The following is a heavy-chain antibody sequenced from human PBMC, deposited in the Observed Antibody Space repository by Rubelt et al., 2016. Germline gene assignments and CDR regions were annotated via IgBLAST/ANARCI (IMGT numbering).Heavy chain of an antibody. D-gene: IGHD6-6*01. CDR3: ARVRQLSDY. V-gene: IGHV1-2*06. Sequence: QVQLVQSGAEVKKPGASVKVSCKASGYSFTGFYMHWVRQAPGQGLEWMGRINPNSGGTNYAQRFQGRVTMTRDMSVSTGYMELSRLSYDDTAVYYCARVRQLSDYWGQGTLVTVSS. CDR1: GYSFTGFY. J-gene: IGHJ4*02. CDR2: INPNSGGT.